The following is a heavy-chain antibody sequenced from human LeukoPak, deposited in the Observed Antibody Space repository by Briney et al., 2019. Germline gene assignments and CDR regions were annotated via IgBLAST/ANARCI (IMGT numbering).Heavy chain of an antibody. CDR2: IYYSGDT. J-gene: IGHJ4*02. Sequence: SETLSLTCTVSGGSISSSSYYWGWIRQPPGKGLEWIGSIYYSGDTYYNPSLKSRRVTISVDTSKNQFSLKLSSVTAADTAVYYCAMRALYSYTYYFDYWGQGTLVTVSS. V-gene: IGHV4-39*07. CDR3: AMRALYSYTYYFDY. CDR1: GGSISSSSYY. D-gene: IGHD5-18*01.